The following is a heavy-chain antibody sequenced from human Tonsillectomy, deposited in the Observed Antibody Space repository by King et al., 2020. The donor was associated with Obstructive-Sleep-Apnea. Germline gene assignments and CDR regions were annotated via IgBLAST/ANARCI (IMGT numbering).Heavy chain of an antibody. D-gene: IGHD1-26*01. CDR3: ARQSGARVGAFDI. J-gene: IGHJ3*02. CDR1: GGSISTYY. Sequence: VQLQESGPGLVKPSETLSLTCTVSGGSISTYYWSWLRQPPGKGLEWIGYIYFSGSTNYNPSLKSRVIMSVDTSKNQFSLKLSSLTAADTAVYFCARQSGARVGAFDIWGQGTLVTVSS. V-gene: IGHV4-59*08. CDR2: IYFSGST.